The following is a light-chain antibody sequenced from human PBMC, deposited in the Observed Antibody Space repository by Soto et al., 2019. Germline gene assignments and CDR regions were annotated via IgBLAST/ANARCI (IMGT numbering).Light chain of an antibody. CDR2: DAS. J-gene: IGKJ1*01. CDR3: QQRSIWPWT. Sequence: EIVRTQSPATLSVSPGERATLSCRASQSVSNYLTWYQQKPGQAPRLLIYDASKRATGIPARFSGSGSGTDFTLTISSLEPEDFAVYYCQQRSIWPWTFGQGTKVDIK. V-gene: IGKV3-11*01. CDR1: QSVSNY.